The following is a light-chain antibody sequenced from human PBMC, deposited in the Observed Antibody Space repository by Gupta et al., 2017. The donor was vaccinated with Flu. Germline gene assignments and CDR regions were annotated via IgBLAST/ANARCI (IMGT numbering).Light chain of an antibody. Sequence: TTTTTATTGAVGGSNYVSWYHPPPEQPPNLLIYEDSSRRSAVPDRFSGSNYATTATLTITGLQAEGAADYYYPYEKHSSNLVVFGGGTKLTVL. V-gene: IGLV2-14*01. CDR3: PYEKHSSNLVV. CDR1: TGAVGGSNY. CDR2: EDS. J-gene: IGLJ2*01.